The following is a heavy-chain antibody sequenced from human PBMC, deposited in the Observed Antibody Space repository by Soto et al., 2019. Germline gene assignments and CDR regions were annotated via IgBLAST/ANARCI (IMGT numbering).Heavy chain of an antibody. CDR1: GGSISSGDYY. Sequence: SETLSLTCTVSGGSISSGDYYWSWIRQPPGKGLEWFGYIYYSGSTYYNPSLKSRVTISVDTSKNQFSLKLSSVTAADTAVYYCARGGVVVAATSWSYYYYGMDVWGQGTTVTVSS. J-gene: IGHJ6*02. V-gene: IGHV4-30-4*01. CDR3: ARGGVVVAATSWSYYYYGMDV. D-gene: IGHD2-15*01. CDR2: IYYSGST.